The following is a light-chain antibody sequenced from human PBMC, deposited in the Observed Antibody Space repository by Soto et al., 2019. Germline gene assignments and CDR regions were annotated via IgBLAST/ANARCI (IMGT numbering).Light chain of an antibody. V-gene: IGLV2-23*01. CDR2: EDT. Sequence: QSALTQPASVSGSPGQSITISCTGPSSDVGGSKVVSWYQHHPGKAPKLIIYEDTKRPSGVSTRFSGSKSGNTASLTLSGLPAGDEADYSCCSYESSSTWVFRGRSKRTVL. J-gene: IGLJ3*02. CDR1: SSDVGGSKV. CDR3: CSYESSSTWV.